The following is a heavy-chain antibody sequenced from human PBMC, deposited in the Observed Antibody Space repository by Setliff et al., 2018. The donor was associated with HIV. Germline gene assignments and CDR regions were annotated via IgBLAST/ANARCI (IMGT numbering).Heavy chain of an antibody. CDR1: GFTFTSYW. D-gene: IGHD2-8*01. Sequence: GESLKISCVASGFTFTSYWMHWVRQAPGKGLVWVSRITVDGSSATYAGSVKGRFTISRDNAKNTLYLQMNSLRAEDTAVYHCTRPTANGPSIDYWGQGTLVTVSS. J-gene: IGHJ4*02. V-gene: IGHV3-74*01. CDR3: TRPTANGPSIDY. CDR2: ITVDGSSA.